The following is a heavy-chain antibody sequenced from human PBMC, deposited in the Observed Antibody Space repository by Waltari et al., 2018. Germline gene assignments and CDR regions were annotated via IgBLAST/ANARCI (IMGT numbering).Heavy chain of an antibody. Sequence: EVKLLESGGGLVQPGGSLRLSCAASGFTFSNYAMNWVSQAPGKGLEWVSVIYRGGSIYYADSVKGRFTISRDNSNNTLYVQMNSLRVEDTAVYYCAKAPSGYDPYFDYWGQGTLVTVSS. CDR1: GFTFSNYA. V-gene: IGHV3-23*03. D-gene: IGHD5-12*01. J-gene: IGHJ4*02. CDR3: AKAPSGYDPYFDY. CDR2: IYRGGSI.